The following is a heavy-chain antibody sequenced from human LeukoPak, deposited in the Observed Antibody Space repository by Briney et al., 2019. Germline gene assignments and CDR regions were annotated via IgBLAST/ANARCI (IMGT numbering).Heavy chain of an antibody. CDR1: GFTFSVTW. Sequence: PGESLRLSCAASGFTFSVTWMSWVRQAPGRGLEWVGRFKSKVAGGTTDYAAPVAGRFTISRDDSKNMLYLQMNSLKTVDTGVYYCTRGAPQADVFDIWGQGTMVTVSS. J-gene: IGHJ3*02. CDR3: TRGAPQADVFDI. V-gene: IGHV3-15*01. CDR2: FKSKVAGGTT. D-gene: IGHD1-26*01.